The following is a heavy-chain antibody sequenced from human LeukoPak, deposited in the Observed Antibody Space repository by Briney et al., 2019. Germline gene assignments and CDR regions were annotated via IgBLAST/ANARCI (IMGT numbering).Heavy chain of an antibody. D-gene: IGHD3-22*01. V-gene: IGHV3-21*01. CDR3: AREEISYYDSSGGAFDI. J-gene: IGHJ3*02. Sequence: PGGSLRLSCAASGFTFSSYSMNWVRQAPGKGLEWVSSISSSSSYIYYADSVKGRFTISRDNAKNSLYLQMNSLRAEDTAVYYCAREEISYYDSSGGAFDIWGQGTMVTVSS. CDR2: ISSSSSYI. CDR1: GFTFSSYS.